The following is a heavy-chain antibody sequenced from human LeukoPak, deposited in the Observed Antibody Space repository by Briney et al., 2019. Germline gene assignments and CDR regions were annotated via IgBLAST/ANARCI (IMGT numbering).Heavy chain of an antibody. CDR2: ISSSGSTI. V-gene: IGHV3-48*03. D-gene: IGHD3-10*02. CDR1: GFTFSSYE. CDR3: AELGITMIGGV. Sequence: GGSLTLSCAASGFTFSSYEMNWVRQAPGQGLEWVSYISSSGSTIYYAYSVKGRFTISRDNAKNSLYLQMNSLRAEDTAIYYCAELGITMIGGVWGKGTTVTTSS. J-gene: IGHJ6*04.